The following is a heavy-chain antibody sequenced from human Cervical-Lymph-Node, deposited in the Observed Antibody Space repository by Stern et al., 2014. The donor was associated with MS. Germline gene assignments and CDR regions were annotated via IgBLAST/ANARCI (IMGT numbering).Heavy chain of an antibody. CDR3: ARGGRGVGLEY. J-gene: IGHJ4*02. CDR1: GFTFSTYA. Sequence: VHLVESGGGVVQPGRSLRLSCVVSGFTFSTYAMHWVRQAPGKGLEWVAFVSYDGTQRNSTDSVKARFTISRDNSKNTLYLYMNSLRDEDTAVYFCARGGRGVGLEYWGQGALVTVSS. V-gene: IGHV3-30-3*01. CDR2: VSYDGTQR. D-gene: IGHD3-10*01.